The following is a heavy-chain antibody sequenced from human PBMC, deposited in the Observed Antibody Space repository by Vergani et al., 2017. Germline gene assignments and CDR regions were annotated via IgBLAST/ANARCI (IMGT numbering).Heavy chain of an antibody. J-gene: IGHJ4*02. CDR1: GVTFSSSN. Sequence: EVQLVESGGGLVQPGGSLRLSCAASGVTFSSSNMNWVRQAPGKGLEWVSSISSTSKTIYYADSVKGRFTISRDNAMNSLYLQMSSLRPDDTAVYYCVRTDGYIWDYWGQGTLVTISS. V-gene: IGHV3-48*01. CDR3: VRTDGYIWDY. D-gene: IGHD5-24*01. CDR2: ISSTSKTI.